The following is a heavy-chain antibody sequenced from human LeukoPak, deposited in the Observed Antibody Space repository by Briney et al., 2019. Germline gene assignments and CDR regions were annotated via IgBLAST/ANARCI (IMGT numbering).Heavy chain of an antibody. CDR2: IIPIFGTA. Sequence: VASVKVSCKASGYTFTSYAISWVRQAPGQGLEWMGGIIPIFGTANYAQKFQGRVTITADESTSTAYMELSSLRSEDTAVYYCARRRYFDWFPFDPWGQGTLVTVSS. J-gene: IGHJ5*02. V-gene: IGHV1-69*13. CDR3: ARRRYFDWFPFDP. D-gene: IGHD3-9*01. CDR1: GYTFTSYA.